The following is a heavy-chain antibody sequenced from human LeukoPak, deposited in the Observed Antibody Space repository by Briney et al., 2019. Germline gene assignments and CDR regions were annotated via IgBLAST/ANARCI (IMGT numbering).Heavy chain of an antibody. Sequence: GASVKVSCKASGYTFTGHYMHWVRQAPGQGLEWMGWINPNSGGTYYAQKFQGRVTMTRDTSISTAYMELSRLRSDDSAVYYCASLNLPDSSGYYDDWGQGTLVTVSS. CDR1: GYTFTGHY. V-gene: IGHV1-2*02. CDR3: ASLNLPDSSGYYDD. CDR2: INPNSGGT. D-gene: IGHD3-22*01. J-gene: IGHJ4*02.